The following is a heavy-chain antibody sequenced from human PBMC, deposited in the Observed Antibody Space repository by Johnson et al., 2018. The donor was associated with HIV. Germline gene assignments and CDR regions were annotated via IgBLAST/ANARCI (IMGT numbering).Heavy chain of an antibody. CDR3: ARDRRYYGSGSYGGAFDI. CDR1: GFTFSSYA. J-gene: IGHJ3*02. D-gene: IGHD3-10*01. V-gene: IGHV3-30-3*01. Sequence: VQLVESGGGVVQPGRSLRLSCVASGFTFSSYAMHWVRQAPGKGLEWVAVISYDGTNKYYADSVKGRFTISRDNSKNTLYLQMSSLRAEDTAVYYCARDRRYYGSGSYGGAFDIWGQGTVVTVSS. CDR2: ISYDGTNK.